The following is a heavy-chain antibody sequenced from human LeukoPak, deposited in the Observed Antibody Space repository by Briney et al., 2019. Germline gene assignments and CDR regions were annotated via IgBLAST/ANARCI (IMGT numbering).Heavy chain of an antibody. CDR3: ARNYYDSSGYKYAFDY. D-gene: IGHD3-22*01. Sequence: NPSETLSLTCTVSGGSISSYYWSWIRQPAGKGLEWIGRIYTSGSTNYNPSLKSRVTMSVDMSKNQFSLKLSSVTAADTAVYYCARNYYDSSGYKYAFDYWGQGTLVTVSS. V-gene: IGHV4-4*07. J-gene: IGHJ4*02. CDR2: IYTSGST. CDR1: GGSISSYY.